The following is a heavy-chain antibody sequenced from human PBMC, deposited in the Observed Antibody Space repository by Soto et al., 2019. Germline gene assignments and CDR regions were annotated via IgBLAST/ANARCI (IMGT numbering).Heavy chain of an antibody. J-gene: IGHJ4*02. D-gene: IGHD6-13*01. CDR1: GGSFSGYY. CDR2: INHSGST. CDR3: ATGGAAAGTPYYFDY. V-gene: IGHV4-34*01. Sequence: PSETLSLTCAVYGGSFSGYYWSWIRQPPGKGLEWIGEINHSGSTNYNPSLKSRVTISVDTSKNQFSLKLRFVTAADTAVYYCATGGAAAGTPYYFDYWGQGTLVTVSS.